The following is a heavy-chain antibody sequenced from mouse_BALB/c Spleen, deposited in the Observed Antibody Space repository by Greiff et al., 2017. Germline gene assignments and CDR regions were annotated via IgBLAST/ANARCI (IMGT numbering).Heavy chain of an antibody. V-gene: IGHV5-12-1*01. CDR2: ISSGGGST. D-gene: IGHD2-1*01. CDR1: GFAFSSYD. CDR3: ARVYYGNYGYFDY. Sequence: EVQLVESGGGLVKPGGSLKLSCAASGFAFSSYDMSWVRQTPEKRLEWVAYISSGGGSTYYPDTVKGRFTISRDNAKNTLYLQMSSLKSEDTAMYYCARVYYGNYGYFDYWGQGTTLTVSS. J-gene: IGHJ2*01.